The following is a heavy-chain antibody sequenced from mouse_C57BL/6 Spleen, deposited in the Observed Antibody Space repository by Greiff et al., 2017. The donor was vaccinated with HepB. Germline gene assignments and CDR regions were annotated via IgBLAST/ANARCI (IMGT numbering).Heavy chain of an antibody. CDR2: IYPGDGDT. CDR3: ARMDYYGSSYGAMDY. V-gene: IGHV1-80*01. J-gene: IGHJ4*01. CDR1: GYAFSSYW. D-gene: IGHD1-1*01. Sequence: QVQLQQSGAELVRPGASVKLSCTASGYAFSSYWMNWVKQRPGKGLEWIGQIYPGDGDTNYNGKFKGKATLTADKSSSTAYMQLSSLTSEDSAVYFCARMDYYGSSYGAMDYWGQGTSVTVSS.